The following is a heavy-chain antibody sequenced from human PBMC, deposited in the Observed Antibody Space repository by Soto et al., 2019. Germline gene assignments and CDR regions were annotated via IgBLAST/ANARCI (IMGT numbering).Heavy chain of an antibody. CDR2: MNPNSGNT. CDR3: ASPQQWDDAFDI. D-gene: IGHD6-19*01. Sequence: ASVKVSCKASGYTFTSYDINWVRQATGQGLERMGWMNPNSGNTGYAQKFQGRVTMTRNTSISTAYMELSSLRSEDTAVYYCASPQQWDDAFDIWGQGTMVTVSS. V-gene: IGHV1-8*01. J-gene: IGHJ3*02. CDR1: GYTFTSYD.